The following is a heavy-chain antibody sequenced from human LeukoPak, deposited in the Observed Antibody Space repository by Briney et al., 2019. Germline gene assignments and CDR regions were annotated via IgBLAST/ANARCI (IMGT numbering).Heavy chain of an antibody. Sequence: PSETLSLTCAVYGGSFSGYYWSWIRQPPGKGLEWIGEINHSGSTNYNPSLKSRVTISVDTSKNQFSLKLSSVTAADTAVYYCARNSGRKTGTTLGSYALDIWGQGTLVTVSS. CDR1: GGSFSGYY. V-gene: IGHV4-34*01. CDR2: INHSGST. D-gene: IGHD1-14*01. CDR3: ARNSGRKTGTTLGSYALDI. J-gene: IGHJ3*02.